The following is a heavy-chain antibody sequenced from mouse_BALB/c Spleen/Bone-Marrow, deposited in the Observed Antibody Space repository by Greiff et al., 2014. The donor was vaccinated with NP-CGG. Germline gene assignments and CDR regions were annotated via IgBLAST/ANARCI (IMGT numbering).Heavy chain of an antibody. CDR1: GFSLTSYG. J-gene: IGHJ2*01. Sequence: VMLVESGPGLVQPSQSLSITCTVSGFSLTSYGVHWVRQSPGRGLEWLGVIWSGGSTDYNAAFISRLSISKDNSKSQVFFKMNSLQANDTAIYYCARGIIYFDYWGQGTTLTVSS. CDR2: IWSGGST. V-gene: IGHV2-2*02. D-gene: IGHD2-4*01. CDR3: ARGIIYFDY.